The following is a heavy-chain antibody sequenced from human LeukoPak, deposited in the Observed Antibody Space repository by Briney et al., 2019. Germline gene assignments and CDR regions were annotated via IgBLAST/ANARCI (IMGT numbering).Heavy chain of an antibody. D-gene: IGHD3-22*01. Sequence: SETLSLTCTVSGGSISSHYWSWIRQPPGKGLEWIGYISYSGSTNYNPSLKSRVIISVDTSKNQFSLKLTSVTAADTAMYYCARGASSYDSSSPFDCWGQGTLVTVSS. CDR3: ARGASSYDSSSPFDC. J-gene: IGHJ4*02. CDR1: GGSISSHY. V-gene: IGHV4-59*11. CDR2: ISYSGST.